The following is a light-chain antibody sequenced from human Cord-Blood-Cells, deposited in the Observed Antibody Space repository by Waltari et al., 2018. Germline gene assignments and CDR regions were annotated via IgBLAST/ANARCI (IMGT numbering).Light chain of an antibody. Sequence: QSVLTQPPSASGTPGQSVTISCSGSSSNIGRNNVYWYQQLPGTAPKLLIYRNNQRPSGVPDRFSGSKSGTSASLAISGLRSEDEADYYCAAWDDSLSGPWVFGGGTKLTVL. CDR3: AAWDDSLSGPWV. V-gene: IGLV1-47*01. J-gene: IGLJ3*02. CDR2: RNN. CDR1: SSNIGRNN.